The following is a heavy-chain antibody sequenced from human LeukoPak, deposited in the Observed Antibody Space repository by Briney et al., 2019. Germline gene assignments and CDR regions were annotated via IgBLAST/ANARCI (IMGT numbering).Heavy chain of an antibody. CDR1: GFIFGHYA. Sequence: PGGSLRLSCSASGFIFGHYAVNWVRQSPGKGLEWVSGISGSGDSTYYADSVKGRFTVSRDNSKNTLYLQMNSLTAADTAVYFCAKALGDWPTTLDYWGRGTLVTVSS. V-gene: IGHV3-23*01. CDR3: AKALGDWPTTLDY. D-gene: IGHD3-16*01. J-gene: IGHJ4*02. CDR2: ISGSGDST.